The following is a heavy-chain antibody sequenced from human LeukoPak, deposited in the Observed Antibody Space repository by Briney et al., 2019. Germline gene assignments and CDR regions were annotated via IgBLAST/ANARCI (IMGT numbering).Heavy chain of an antibody. D-gene: IGHD3-16*02. CDR2: ISGGGGST. V-gene: IGHV3-23*01. CDR1: GFTFSSYA. CDR3: AKDLRLGELSFFDY. J-gene: IGHJ4*02. Sequence: GGSLRLSCAASGFTFSSYAMSWVRQAPGKGLEWVSAISGGGGSTYYADSVKGRFTISRDNSKNTLYLQTNSLRAEDTAVYYCAKDLRLGELSFFDYWGQGTLVTVSS.